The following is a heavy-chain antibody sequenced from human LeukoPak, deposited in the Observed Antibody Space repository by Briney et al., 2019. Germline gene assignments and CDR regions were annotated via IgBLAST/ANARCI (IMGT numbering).Heavy chain of an antibody. CDR2: INPNSGGT. J-gene: IGHJ6*03. Sequence: GASVKVSCKASGYTFTGYYMHWVRQAPGQGLEWMGWINPNSGGTNYAQKFQGRVTMTRDTSISTAYMELSRLRSDDTAVYYCARGRREPVGRDDFSYYMDVWGKGTTVTVSS. CDR1: GYTFTGYY. V-gene: IGHV1-2*02. D-gene: IGHD2-21*02. CDR3: ARGRREPVGRDDFSYYMDV.